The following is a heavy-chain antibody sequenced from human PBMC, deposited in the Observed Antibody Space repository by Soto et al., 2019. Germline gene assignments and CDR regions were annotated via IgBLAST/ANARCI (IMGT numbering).Heavy chain of an antibody. CDR3: ARDEDTAMVTGYYYYGMDV. J-gene: IGHJ6*02. CDR2: ISAYNGNT. V-gene: IGHV1-18*04. D-gene: IGHD5-18*01. Sequence: QVQLVQSGAEVKKPGASVKVSCKASGYTFTSYGISWVRQAPGQGLEWMGWISAYNGNTNYAQKLQGRVTMTTDTSTSNAYMELRSLRSDDTAVYYCARDEDTAMVTGYYYYGMDVWGQGTTVTVSS. CDR1: GYTFTSYG.